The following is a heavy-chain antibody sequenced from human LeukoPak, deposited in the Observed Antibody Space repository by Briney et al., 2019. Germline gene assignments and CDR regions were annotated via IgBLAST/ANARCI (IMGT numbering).Heavy chain of an antibody. J-gene: IGHJ6*03. Sequence: SETLSLTCTVPGGSISSSSYYWGWIRQPPGKGLEWIGSIYYSGSTYYNPSLKSRVTISVDTSKNQFSLKLSSVTAADTAVYYCARSYSNYVYYYYYMDVWGKGTTVTVSS. D-gene: IGHD4-11*01. CDR2: IYYSGST. CDR3: ARSYSNYVYYYYYMDV. V-gene: IGHV4-39*01. CDR1: GGSISSSSYY.